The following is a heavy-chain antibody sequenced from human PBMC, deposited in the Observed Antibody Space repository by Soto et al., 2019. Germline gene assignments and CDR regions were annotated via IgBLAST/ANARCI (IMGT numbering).Heavy chain of an antibody. D-gene: IGHD6-13*01. V-gene: IGHV4-39*01. CDR3: ARHTGGDSSSWYGYYYYMDV. J-gene: IGHJ6*03. Sequence: PSETLSLTCTVSGGSISSSSYYWGWIRQPPGKGLEWIGGIYYSGSTYYNPSLKSRVTISVDTSKNQFSLKLSSVTAADTAVYYCARHTGGDSSSWYGYYYYMDVWGKGTTVTVSS. CDR2: IYYSGST. CDR1: GGSISSSSYY.